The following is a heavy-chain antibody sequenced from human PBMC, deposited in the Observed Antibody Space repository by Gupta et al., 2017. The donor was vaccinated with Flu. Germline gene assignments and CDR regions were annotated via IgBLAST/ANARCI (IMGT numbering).Heavy chain of an antibody. Sequence: EVQLVESGGGLVQPGGSMRLSCAASGFCFSSYEMNWFSRAPGKGLEWVSYISSSGSTIYYADSVKGRFTISRDNAKNSLYLQMNSLRAEDTAVYYCARVRQDSGYYYGVFDYWGQGTLVTVSS. V-gene: IGHV3-48*03. CDR2: ISSSGSTI. CDR3: ARVRQDSGYYYGVFDY. CDR1: GFCFSSYE. J-gene: IGHJ4*02. D-gene: IGHD3-22*01.